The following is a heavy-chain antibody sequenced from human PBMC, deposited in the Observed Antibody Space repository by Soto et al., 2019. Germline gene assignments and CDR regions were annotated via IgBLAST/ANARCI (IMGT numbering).Heavy chain of an antibody. V-gene: IGHV1-8*01. CDR1: GYTFTSYD. CDR3: AGSVGGSNVNFDY. CDR2: MNPDSGNT. Sequence: QVQLVQSGAEVRTPGASVKVSCKASGYTFTSYDINWVRQATGQGPEWMGWMNPDSGNTGYVQKFQGRVTMTRNTXISTAYMELSSLRSEETAVYYCAGSVGGSNVNFDYWGQGTLVTVSS. D-gene: IGHD3-10*01. J-gene: IGHJ4*02.